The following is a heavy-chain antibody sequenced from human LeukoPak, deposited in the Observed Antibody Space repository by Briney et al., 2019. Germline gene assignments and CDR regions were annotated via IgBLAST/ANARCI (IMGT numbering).Heavy chain of an antibody. V-gene: IGHV3-48*04. CDR3: ARGGSYGGYHSH. J-gene: IGHJ4*02. D-gene: IGHD4-23*01. Sequence: WGSLRLSCAASGFTFNSETMNWVRQAPGKGLEWVSYISSGGNTIYYADSVKGRFTISRDNAKNSLYLQMNSLRAEDTALYYCARGGSYGGYHSHWGQGTLVTVSS. CDR2: ISSGGNTI. CDR1: GFTFNSET.